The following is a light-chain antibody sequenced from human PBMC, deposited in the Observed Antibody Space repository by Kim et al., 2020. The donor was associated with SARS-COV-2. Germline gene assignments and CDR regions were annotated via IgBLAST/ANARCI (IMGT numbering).Light chain of an antibody. J-gene: IGLJ2*01. Sequence: PGERASRSSNGDRGRERYACWYQQKSGRSPVLVVYQDSKRPSGIPERISGTKSGNIATLTITGTQAVDEADYYCQAWDSRTTLVFGGGTQLTVL. CDR1: RGRERY. V-gene: IGLV3-1*01. CDR2: QDS. CDR3: QAWDSRTTLV.